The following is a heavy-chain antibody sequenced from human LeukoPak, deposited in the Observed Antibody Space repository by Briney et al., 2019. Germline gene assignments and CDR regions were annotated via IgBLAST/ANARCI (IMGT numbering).Heavy chain of an antibody. CDR3: ARYVVVTAKYYFDY. CDR1: GGSISSGDYY. V-gene: IGHV4-30-4*01. Sequence: SETLSLTCTVSGGSISSGDYYWSWIRQPPGKGLEWIGYIYYSGSTYYNPSLKSRVTISVDTSKNQFSLKLSPVTAADTAVYYCARYVVVTAKYYFDYWGQGTLVTVSS. J-gene: IGHJ4*02. D-gene: IGHD2-21*02. CDR2: IYYSGST.